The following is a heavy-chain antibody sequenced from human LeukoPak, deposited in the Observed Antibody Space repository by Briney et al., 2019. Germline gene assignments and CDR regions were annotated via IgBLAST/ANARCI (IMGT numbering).Heavy chain of an antibody. J-gene: IGHJ4*02. CDR2: IYYIGNT. CDR3: ARFRSSGCYYFDS. V-gene: IGHV4-61*05. D-gene: IGHD6-19*01. CDR1: GGSVSKNTYH. Sequence: FETLPLTCTVSGGSVSKNTYHWGWVRQPPGRGLEWIAYIYYIGNTNYNPSLKSRATISIDTSKNQFSLTLSSVTAADTAVYYCARFRSSGCYYFDSWGRGMPVTVSS.